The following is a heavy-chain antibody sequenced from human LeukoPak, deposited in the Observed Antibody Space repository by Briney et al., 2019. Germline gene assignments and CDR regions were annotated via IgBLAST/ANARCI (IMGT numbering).Heavy chain of an antibody. Sequence: ASVKVSCKASGYTFTSYYMHWVRQVPGQGLEWMGIINPSGGSTSYAQKFQGRVTMTRDTSTSTVYMELSSLRSEDTAVYYCARDSYQLLSHYYYGMDVWGKGTTVTVSS. J-gene: IGHJ6*04. CDR3: ARDSYQLLSHYYYGMDV. D-gene: IGHD2-2*01. V-gene: IGHV1-46*01. CDR1: GYTFTSYY. CDR2: INPSGGST.